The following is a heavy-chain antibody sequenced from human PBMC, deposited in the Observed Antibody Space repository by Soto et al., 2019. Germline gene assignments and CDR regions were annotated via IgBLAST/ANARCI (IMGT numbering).Heavy chain of an antibody. CDR2: ISAYNGNT. CDR3: ARGRYGDY. CDR1: GYTFTYFA. Sequence: ASVKVSCKASGYTFTYFAISWVRQAPGQGLEWMGWISAYNGNTDYAQKLQGRVTMTRDTSTSTAYMELRSLRSDDTAVYYCARGRYGDYWGQGALVTVSS. J-gene: IGHJ4*02. V-gene: IGHV1-18*01. D-gene: IGHD1-1*01.